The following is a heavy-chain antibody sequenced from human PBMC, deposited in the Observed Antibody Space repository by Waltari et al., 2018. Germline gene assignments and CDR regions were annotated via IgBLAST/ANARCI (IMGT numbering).Heavy chain of an antibody. V-gene: IGHV4-59*01. CDR1: GCSISSYY. J-gene: IGHJ4*02. Sequence: QVQLQESGPGLVKPSETLSLTCTVSGCSISSYYWSWIRQPPGKGLEWIGYIYYSGCTNYNPSLKSRVTISVDTSKNQCSLKLSSVTAADTAVYYCARDRPPIYWGQGTLVTVSS. CDR2: IYYSGCT. CDR3: ARDRPPIY. D-gene: IGHD2-21*01.